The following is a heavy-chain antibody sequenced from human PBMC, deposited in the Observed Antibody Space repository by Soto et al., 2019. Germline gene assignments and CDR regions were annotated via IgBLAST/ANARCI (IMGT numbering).Heavy chain of an antibody. V-gene: IGHV4-34*01. J-gene: IGHJ4*02. D-gene: IGHD3-22*01. Sequence: PGKGLEWIGEINHSGSTNYNPSRKSRVTISVERSKKQFYLKMSSVTAADTVVYYCARGKGNYYYDSSGYAHRGQGTPVTVS. CDR2: INHSGST. CDR3: ARGKGNYYYDSSGYAH.